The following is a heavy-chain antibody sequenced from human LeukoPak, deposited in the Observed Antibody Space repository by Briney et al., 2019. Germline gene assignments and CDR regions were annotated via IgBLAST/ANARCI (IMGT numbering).Heavy chain of an antibody. V-gene: IGHV3-23*01. J-gene: IGHJ4*02. CDR1: GFTFSTYA. CDR2: IGAGGGGGST. D-gene: IGHD6-19*01. CDR3: AIDPYSSGWRGEDYFDY. Sequence: GGSPRLSCAASGFTFSTYAMSWVRQAPGKGLEWVSSIGAGGGGGSTVYADSVKGRFAISRDNSKNTLFLQMNNLRAEDTAVYYCAIDPYSSGWRGEDYFDYWGQGTLVTVSS.